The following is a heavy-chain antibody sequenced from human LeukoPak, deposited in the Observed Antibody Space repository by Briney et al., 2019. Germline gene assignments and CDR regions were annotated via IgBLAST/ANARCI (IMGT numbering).Heavy chain of an antibody. J-gene: IGHJ4*02. V-gene: IGHV4-61*01. CDR1: GGSVSSGSYY. CDR3: ARLSGYGGYYFDY. D-gene: IGHD3-22*01. Sequence: PSETLSLTCTVSGGSVSSGSYYWSWIRQPPGKGLEWIGYIYYSGSTNYNPSLKSRVTISVDTSKNQFSLKLSSVTAADTAVYYCARLSGYGGYYFDYWGQGTLVTVSS. CDR2: IYYSGST.